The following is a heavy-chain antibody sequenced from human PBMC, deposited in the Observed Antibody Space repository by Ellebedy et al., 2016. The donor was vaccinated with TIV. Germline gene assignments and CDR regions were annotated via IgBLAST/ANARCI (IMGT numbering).Heavy chain of an antibody. J-gene: IGHJ4*02. Sequence: GESLKISCAASGFTFSTYWMHWVRQAPGKGLMWVSRINTDGSSTGYADSVKGRFTISRDNAKNTLYLQMNSLRAEDTAVYYCARDLHFAFDYWGRGTLVTVSS. V-gene: IGHV3-74*01. CDR3: ARDLHFAFDY. CDR2: INTDGSST. CDR1: GFTFSTYW.